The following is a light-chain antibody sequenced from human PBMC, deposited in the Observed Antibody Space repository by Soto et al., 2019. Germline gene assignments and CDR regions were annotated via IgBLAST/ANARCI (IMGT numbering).Light chain of an antibody. CDR2: DAS. J-gene: IGKJ3*01. CDR1: QRVRSY. V-gene: IGKV3-11*01. CDR3: QQRSNWPPEFT. Sequence: EIVLTQSPATLSLSPGKRATLSCRASQRVRSYLAWYQQKPGQAPRLLIYDASNRATGIPARFSGSGSGTDFTLTISSLEPEDFAVYYCQQRSNWPPEFTFGPGTKVDIK.